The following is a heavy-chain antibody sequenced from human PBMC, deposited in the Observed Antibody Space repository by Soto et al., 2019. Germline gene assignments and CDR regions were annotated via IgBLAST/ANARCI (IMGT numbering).Heavy chain of an antibody. CDR1: GYTFTSYY. J-gene: IGHJ4*02. D-gene: IGHD2-21*02. Sequence: ASVKVSCKASGYTFTSYYMHWVRQAPGQGLEWMGIINPSGGSTSYAQKFQGRVTMTEDTSTDTAYMELSSLRSEDTAVYYCATDQSYCGGDCYSDYWGQGTLVTVSS. V-gene: IGHV1-46*01. CDR2: INPSGGST. CDR3: ATDQSYCGGDCYSDY.